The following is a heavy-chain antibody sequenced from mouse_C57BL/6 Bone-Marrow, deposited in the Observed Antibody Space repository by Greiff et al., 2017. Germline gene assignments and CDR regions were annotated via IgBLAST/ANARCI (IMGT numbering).Heavy chain of an antibody. V-gene: IGHV1-52*01. CDR2: IDPSDSET. J-gene: IGHJ2*01. D-gene: IGHD2-3*01. CDR1: GYTFTSYW. Sequence: VQLQQPGAELVRPGSSVKLSCKASGYTFTSYWMHWVKQRPIPGLEWIGNIDPSDSETHYNQKFKDKATLTVDKSSSTAYMQLSSLTSEDSAVDYCARSIYDGYYEVDYWGQGTTLTVSS. CDR3: ARSIYDGYYEVDY.